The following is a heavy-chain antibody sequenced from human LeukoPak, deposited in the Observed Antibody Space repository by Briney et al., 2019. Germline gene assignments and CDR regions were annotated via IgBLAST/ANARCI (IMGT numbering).Heavy chain of an antibody. D-gene: IGHD5-24*01. Sequence: GRPLRLSCVASGFTFDNYAMHWVRQVPGKGLEWVSGISGDRGDASYADSVKGRFTITRDNAKNSLYLNMNSLRAEDSAFYYCAKPMQMTTTTVGGYFDHWGQGALVTVSS. J-gene: IGHJ4*02. CDR2: ISGDRGDA. CDR3: AKPMQMTTTTVGGYFDH. CDR1: GFTFDNYA. V-gene: IGHV3-9*01.